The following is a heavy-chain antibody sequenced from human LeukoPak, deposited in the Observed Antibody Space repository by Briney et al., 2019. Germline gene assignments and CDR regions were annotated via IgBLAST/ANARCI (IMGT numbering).Heavy chain of an antibody. CDR2: ISKNGGTI. J-gene: IGHJ4*02. CDR3: ARDFGFVDNRFDY. D-gene: IGHD5-12*01. Sequence: GGSLRLSCAASGFPFSSFEMNWVRQAPGQGLEWISYISKNGGTIYYADTVKGRFTISRDNAKNSVYLQMNSLRVEDTAVYYCARDFGFVDNRFDYWGQGALVTVSS. CDR1: GFPFSSFE. V-gene: IGHV3-48*03.